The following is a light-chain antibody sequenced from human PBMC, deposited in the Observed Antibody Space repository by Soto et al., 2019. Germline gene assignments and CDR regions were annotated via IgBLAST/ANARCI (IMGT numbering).Light chain of an antibody. J-gene: IGLJ2*01. CDR1: SSDVGSYNL. CDR2: EGS. Sequence: QSVLTQPASVSGSPGQSITISCTGTSSDVGSYNLVSWYQQHPGKAPKLMIYEGSKRPSGVSNRFSGSKSGNTASLTISGLHAEEEADYYCCSYADSSAYVICGGGTKLSVL. V-gene: IGLV2-23*01. CDR3: CSYADSSAYVI.